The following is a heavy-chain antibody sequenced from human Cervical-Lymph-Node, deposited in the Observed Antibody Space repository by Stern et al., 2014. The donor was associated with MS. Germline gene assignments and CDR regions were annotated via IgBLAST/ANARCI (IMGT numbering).Heavy chain of an antibody. J-gene: IGHJ6*02. CDR2: INAYNGNT. D-gene: IGHD3-10*01. Sequence: QVQLVQSGAEVKKPGASVKVSCKASGYRFTSYGINWVRQAPGQGLEWIGWINAYNGNTNDAQKLQGRVTMTTDTSTSTVYMELRSLRSDDTAVYYCARDLGPAGGYGMDFWGQGTTVTVSS. V-gene: IGHV1-18*01. CDR3: ARDLGPAGGYGMDF. CDR1: GYRFTSYG.